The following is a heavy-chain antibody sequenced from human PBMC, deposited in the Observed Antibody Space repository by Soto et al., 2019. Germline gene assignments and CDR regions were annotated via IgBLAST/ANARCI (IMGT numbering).Heavy chain of an antibody. Sequence: QVQLVQSAAEVKKPGASVKVPCKASGYTFIRYGITWVRQAPGQGLEWVGWISPYNDYTEYAQKFHGRVTMTTETASRTVTMALRGLRSDDTAVYYCARGGDYDNFWKKLNYYGLDFWGQGTTVTVSS. V-gene: IGHV1-18*01. CDR2: ISPYNDYT. J-gene: IGHJ6*02. D-gene: IGHD3-16*01. CDR1: GYTFIRYG. CDR3: ARGGDYDNFWKKLNYYGLDF.